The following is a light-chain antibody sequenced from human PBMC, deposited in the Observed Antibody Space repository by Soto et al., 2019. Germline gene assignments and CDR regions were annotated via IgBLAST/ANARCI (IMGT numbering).Light chain of an antibody. CDR1: QSINSN. V-gene: IGKV3D-15*01. J-gene: IGKJ1*01. Sequence: EIVMTQSPATLYVSPGERATLSCRASQSINSNLTWYQQKPGQAPRLLIYAASSRATGTPDRFSGSGSGTDFSLTISRLEPEDFAVYYCQQYDSSSRWTFGQGTKVDIK. CDR3: QQYDSSSRWT. CDR2: AAS.